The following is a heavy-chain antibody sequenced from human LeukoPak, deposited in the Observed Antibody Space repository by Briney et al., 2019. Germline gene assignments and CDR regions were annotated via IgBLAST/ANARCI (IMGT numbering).Heavy chain of an antibody. CDR2: NSPTGSTT. CDR3: ARGPNSNWSGLDF. V-gene: IGHV3-74*01. D-gene: IGHD6-6*01. Sequence: GGSLRLSCAASGFTFSNYWIHWVRQAPGKGLVWVSRNSPTGSTTSYADSVKGRFTVSRDNAKNTLYLQVNNLRAEDTAVYYCARGPNSNWSGLDFWGQGTLLTVSS. CDR1: GFTFSNYW. J-gene: IGHJ4*02.